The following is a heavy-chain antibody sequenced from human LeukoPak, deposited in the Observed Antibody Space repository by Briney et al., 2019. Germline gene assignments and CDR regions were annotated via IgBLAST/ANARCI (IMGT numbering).Heavy chain of an antibody. D-gene: IGHD6-19*01. CDR3: ARRLKNSNGWTFDY. CDR1: GYSFTNYW. J-gene: IGHJ4*02. Sequence: GESLKISCKGSGYSFTNYWIGWVRQMPGKGLERMGIIYPGDSDTRYSPSFQGQVTISADKSINTAYLQWSSLKASDTAIYYCARRLKNSNGWTFDYWGQGTLVTVSS. CDR2: IYPGDSDT. V-gene: IGHV5-51*01.